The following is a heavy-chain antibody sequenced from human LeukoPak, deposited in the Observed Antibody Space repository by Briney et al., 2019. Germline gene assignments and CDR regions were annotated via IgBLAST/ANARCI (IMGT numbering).Heavy chain of an antibody. Sequence: ASVKVSCTASGYTFTSYAMNWVRQAPGQGLEWMGRINTNTGNPTYAQGFTGRFVFSLDTSVSTAYLQISSLKAEDTAVYYCARILADHQKDFHHWARAPWSPSPQ. D-gene: IGHD3-3*02. CDR1: GYTFTSYA. CDR2: INTNTGNP. V-gene: IGHV7-4-1*02. J-gene: IGHJ1*01. CDR3: ARILADHQKDFHH.